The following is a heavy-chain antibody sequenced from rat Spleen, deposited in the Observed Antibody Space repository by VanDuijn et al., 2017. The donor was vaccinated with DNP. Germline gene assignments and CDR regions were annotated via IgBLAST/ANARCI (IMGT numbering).Heavy chain of an antibody. CDR3: ATPPYGYNYWYFDF. D-gene: IGHD1-9*01. Sequence: EVQLVESGGGLVQPGNSLKLSCAASGFTFGDYAMAWVRQSPKKGLEWVATIIYDGSSTYYRDSVRGRFTISRDYARSTLYLQMDSLRSEDTATYYCATPPYGYNYWYFDFWGQGTLVTVSS. V-gene: IGHV5S10*01. J-gene: IGHJ3*01. CDR2: IIYDGSST. CDR1: GFTFGDYA.